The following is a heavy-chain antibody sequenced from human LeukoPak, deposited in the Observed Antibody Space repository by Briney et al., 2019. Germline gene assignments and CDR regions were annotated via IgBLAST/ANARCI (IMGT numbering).Heavy chain of an antibody. J-gene: IGHJ4*02. CDR3: ASQPGDSSGYYPPIDY. D-gene: IGHD3-22*01. V-gene: IGHV4-30-2*01. CDR1: GGSISSGGYY. Sequence: PSETLSLTCTVSGGSISSGGYYWSWIRQPPGKGLEWIGYIYHSGSTYYNPSLKSRVTISVDRSKSQFSLKLSSVTAADTAVYYCASQPGDSSGYYPPIDYWGQGTLVTVSS. CDR2: IYHSGST.